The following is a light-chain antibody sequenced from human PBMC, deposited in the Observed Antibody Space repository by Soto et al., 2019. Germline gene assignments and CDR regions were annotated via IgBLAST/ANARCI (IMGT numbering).Light chain of an antibody. CDR2: LEGSGSY. J-gene: IGLJ1*01. V-gene: IGLV4-60*03. CDR3: ETWDSNTRV. CDR1: SGHSSYI. Sequence: QPVLTQSSSASASLGSSVKLTCTLNSGHSSYIIAWHQQQPGKAPRYLMKLEGSGSYNKGSGVPDRFSGSSSGADRYLTISSLQSEDEADYYCETWDSNTRVFGTGTKVTVL.